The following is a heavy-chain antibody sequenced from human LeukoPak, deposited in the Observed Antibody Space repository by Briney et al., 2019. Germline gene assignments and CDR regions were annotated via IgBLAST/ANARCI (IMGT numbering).Heavy chain of an antibody. CDR2: ILPDGSQK. V-gene: IGHV3-7*01. D-gene: IGHD2-2*01. CDR1: DFTFDFYW. Sequence: GSLRLSCVASDFTFDFYWMTWARQAPGKGLEWLANILPDGSQKYYVDSVKGRFTISRDNPKNSLYLQINNLRAEDTAVYYCGRLAHNAWYAIDFWGQGTLVTVSS. CDR3: GRLAHNAWYAIDF. J-gene: IGHJ4*02.